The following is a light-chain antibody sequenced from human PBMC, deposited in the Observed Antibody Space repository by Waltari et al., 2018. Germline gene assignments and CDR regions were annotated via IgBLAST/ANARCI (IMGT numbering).Light chain of an antibody. V-gene: IGKV1-9*01. J-gene: IGKJ5*01. CDR2: SAS. Sequence: DIQLTQSPSFLSASVGDRVTITCRSSQGIYNRLAWYQQKAGKAPKLLIHSASTLQSGVPSGFSGSGSGTEFTLTISSLQPEDCATYYCQQRHAYPITFGQGTRLEIK. CDR3: QQRHAYPIT. CDR1: QGIYNR.